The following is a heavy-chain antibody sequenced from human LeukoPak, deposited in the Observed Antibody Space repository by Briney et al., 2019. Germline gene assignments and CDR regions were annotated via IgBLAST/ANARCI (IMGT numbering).Heavy chain of an antibody. J-gene: IGHJ4*02. CDR3: AKVETSGGANCYALDY. D-gene: IGHD2-2*01. CDR2: ISGSDGST. Sequence: QRGGSLRLSCAAFGFTFSSYAMTWVRQAPDKGLEWVSAISGSDGSTYYAESVKGRFTISRDDSQNTLYLQMNSLSAEDTAVYYCAKVETSGGANCYALDYWGQGTLVTVSS. CDR1: GFTFSSYA. V-gene: IGHV3-23*01.